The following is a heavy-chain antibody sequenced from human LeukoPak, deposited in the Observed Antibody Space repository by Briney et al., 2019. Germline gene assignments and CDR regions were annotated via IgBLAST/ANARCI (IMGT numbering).Heavy chain of an antibody. D-gene: IGHD1-14*01. CDR3: AKDRKDWHYYYMDV. V-gene: IGHV3-66*02. CDR2: IYSGGST. J-gene: IGHJ6*03. Sequence: GGSLRLSCAASGFTVSSNYMSWVRQAPGKGLEWVSVIYSGGSTYYADSVKGRFTISRDNSKNTLYLQMNSLRAEDTAVYYCAKDRKDWHYYYMDVWGKGTTVTVSS. CDR1: GFTVSSNY.